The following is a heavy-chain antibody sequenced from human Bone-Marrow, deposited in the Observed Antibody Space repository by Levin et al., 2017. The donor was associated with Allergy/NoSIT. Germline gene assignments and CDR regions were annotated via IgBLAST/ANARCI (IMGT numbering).Heavy chain of an antibody. CDR1: GFTFSSYG. Sequence: GESLKISCAASGFTFSSYGMHWVRQAPGKGLEWVAVIWYDGSNKYYADSVKGRFTISRDNSKNTLYLQMNSLRAEDTAVYYCARDSPYSSSWYGGGFGDYWGQGTLVTVSS. CDR3: ARDSPYSSSWYGGGFGDY. D-gene: IGHD6-13*01. V-gene: IGHV3-33*01. J-gene: IGHJ4*02. CDR2: IWYDGSNK.